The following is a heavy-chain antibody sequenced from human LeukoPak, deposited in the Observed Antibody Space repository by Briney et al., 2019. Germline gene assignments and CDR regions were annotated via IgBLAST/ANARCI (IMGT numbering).Heavy chain of an antibody. CDR3: ARDPATYYYDSSGVEFDY. Sequence: GGSLRLSCAASGFTFSSYAMHWVRQAPGKGLEWVAVISYDGSNKYYADSVKGRFTISRDNAKNSLYLQMNSLRAEDTAVYYCARDPATYYYDSSGVEFDYWGQGTLVTVSS. D-gene: IGHD3-22*01. CDR2: ISYDGSNK. CDR1: GFTFSSYA. J-gene: IGHJ4*02. V-gene: IGHV3-30*04.